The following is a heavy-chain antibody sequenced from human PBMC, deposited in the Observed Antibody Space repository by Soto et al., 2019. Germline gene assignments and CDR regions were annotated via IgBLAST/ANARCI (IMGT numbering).Heavy chain of an antibody. CDR2: IYYSGST. CDR1: GGSISSGGYY. CDR3: ARSETSRNAFDI. Sequence: SETLSLTCTVSGGSISSGGYYWSWIRQHPGKGLEWIGCIYYSGSTYYNPSLKSRVTISVDTSKNQFSLKLSSVTAADTAVYYCARSETSRNAFDIWGQGTMVTVS. V-gene: IGHV4-31*03. J-gene: IGHJ3*02.